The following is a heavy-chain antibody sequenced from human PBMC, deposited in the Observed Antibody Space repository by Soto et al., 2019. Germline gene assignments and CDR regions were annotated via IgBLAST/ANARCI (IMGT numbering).Heavy chain of an antibody. Sequence: QLHLVQSGAVVKKPGASVTVSCSASGYPVTAYYMHWVRQAPGRGLEWMGGINPATGAAKYTQTFRGRVTMTRDTSTSTVFMELSGLTSEDTAVFYCARGGGVGVAGSAAFYMWGQGTVVTVSS. J-gene: IGHJ3*02. CDR3: ARGGGVGVAGSAAFYM. D-gene: IGHD3-3*01. CDR2: INPATGAA. CDR1: GYPVTAYY. V-gene: IGHV1-2*02.